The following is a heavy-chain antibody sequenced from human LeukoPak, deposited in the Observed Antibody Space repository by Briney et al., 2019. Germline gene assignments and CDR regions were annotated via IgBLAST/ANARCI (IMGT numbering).Heavy chain of an antibody. CDR2: IYYSGIT. D-gene: IGHD4-23*01. J-gene: IGHJ4*02. CDR1: GGSISSSSYY. V-gene: IGHV4-39*01. Sequence: SETLSLXCTVSGGSISSSSYYWGWIRQPPEKGLEWIGSIYYSGITYYNPSLKSRVTISVDTSKNQFSLKLSSVTAADTAVYYCARTDYGGRRHFDYWGQGTLVTVSS. CDR3: ARTDYGGRRHFDY.